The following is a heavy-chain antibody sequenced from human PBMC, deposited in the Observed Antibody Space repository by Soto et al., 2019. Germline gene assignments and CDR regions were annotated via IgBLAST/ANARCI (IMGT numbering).Heavy chain of an antibody. CDR1: GFTFSSYW. D-gene: IGHD6-13*01. Sequence: PGGSLRLSCAASGFTFSSYWMSWVRQAPGKGLEWVANIKQDGSEKYYVDSVKGRFTISRDNAQNSLYLQMTSLRAEDTAVYYCARGTYRSKTDFDYWGQGTLVTVSP. J-gene: IGHJ4*02. CDR2: IKQDGSEK. V-gene: IGHV3-7*03. CDR3: ARGTYRSKTDFDY.